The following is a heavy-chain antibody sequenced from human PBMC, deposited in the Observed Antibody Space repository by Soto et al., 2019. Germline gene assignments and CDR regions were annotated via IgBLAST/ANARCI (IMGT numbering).Heavy chain of an antibody. CDR1: GYSFTNND. CDR2: MNPGSGDT. Sequence: ASVKVSCKASGYSFTNNDVSWVRQATGQGLEWMGWMNPGSGDTGYAQKFQGRVTMTRDISIATAYLELSSLRSDDTAIYYCARMATFGSLNWFDPWGQGTLGTVS. J-gene: IGHJ5*02. CDR3: ARMATFGSLNWFDP. V-gene: IGHV1-8*01. D-gene: IGHD3-16*01.